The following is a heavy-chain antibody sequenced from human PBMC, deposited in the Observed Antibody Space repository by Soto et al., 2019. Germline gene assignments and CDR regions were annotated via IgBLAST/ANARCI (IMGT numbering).Heavy chain of an antibody. CDR1: GFTFSSYG. CDR3: AKAGGSYFVIPDS. V-gene: IGHV3-30*18. CDR2: ISFDGSDK. Sequence: QVQLVESGGGVVQPGRSLRLSCAASGFTFSSYGMHWVRQAPGKGLEWVAVISFDGSDKYYTDSVKGRFAISRDNSKSTWYLQMNSLRGDDTAVYYCAKAGGSYFVIPDSWGQGTLVTVSS. J-gene: IGHJ5*01. D-gene: IGHD1-26*01.